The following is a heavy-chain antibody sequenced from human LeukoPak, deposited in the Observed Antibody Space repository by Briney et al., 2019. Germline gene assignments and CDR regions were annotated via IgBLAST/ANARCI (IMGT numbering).Heavy chain of an antibody. CDR3: AKPAISSSGWYYDY. CDR2: ISWNSGSI. CDR1: GFTFDDYA. D-gene: IGHD6-19*01. Sequence: GRSLRLSCAASGFTFDDYAMHWVRQAPGKGLEWVSGISWNSGSIGYADSVKGRFTISRDNSKNTLYLQMNSLRAEDTAVYYCAKPAISSSGWYYDYWGQGTLVTVSS. V-gene: IGHV3-9*01. J-gene: IGHJ4*02.